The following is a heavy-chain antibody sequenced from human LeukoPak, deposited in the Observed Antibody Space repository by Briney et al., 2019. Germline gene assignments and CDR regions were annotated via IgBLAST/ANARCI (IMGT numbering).Heavy chain of an antibody. J-gene: IGHJ4*02. V-gene: IGHV3-23*01. D-gene: IGHD6-19*01. Sequence: GGSLRLSCEGSGFKFNGYAMSWVRQAPGKGLEWVAVTGGSDDNTHYADSVKGRFTISRDNSESRLFLHMNSLRPDDSALYYCTKDLVTGFSSGWYFAYWGPGTLVTVSS. CDR1: GFKFNGYA. CDR3: TKDLVTGFSSGWYFAY. CDR2: TGGSDDNT.